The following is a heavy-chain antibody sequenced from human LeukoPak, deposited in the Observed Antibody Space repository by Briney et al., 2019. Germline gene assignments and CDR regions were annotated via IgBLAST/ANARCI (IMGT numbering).Heavy chain of an antibody. J-gene: IGHJ4*02. CDR3: AGLYDYDSSGRSFDY. CDR2: IDPSDSYI. CDR1: GYSFTSHW. V-gene: IGHV5-10-1*01. Sequence: GESLKISCKGSGYSFTSHWITWVRQMPGKGLEWMGRIDPSDSYINYGPSFQGHVTISADKSISTAYLEWSSLKASDTAMYYCAGLYDYDSSGRSFDYWGQGTLVTVSS. D-gene: IGHD3-22*01.